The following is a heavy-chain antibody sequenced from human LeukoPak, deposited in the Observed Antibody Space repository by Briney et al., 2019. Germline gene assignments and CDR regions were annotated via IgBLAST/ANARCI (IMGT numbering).Heavy chain of an antibody. CDR3: AREHSSGYYFDAFDI. V-gene: IGHV1-18*01. CDR1: GYTFRSFG. D-gene: IGHD3-22*01. Sequence: ASVKVSCKASGYTFRSFGISWVRQAPGQGLEWMGWISAYNGNTNYAQKLQGRVTMTSDTSTSTAYMELRSLRSDDTAVYYCAREHSSGYYFDAFDIWGQGTMVTVSS. CDR2: ISAYNGNT. J-gene: IGHJ3*02.